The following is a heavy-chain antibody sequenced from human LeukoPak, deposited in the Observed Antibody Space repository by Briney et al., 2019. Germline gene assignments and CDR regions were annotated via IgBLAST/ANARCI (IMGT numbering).Heavy chain of an antibody. CDR3: ARGGYYYVLDAFDI. J-gene: IGHJ3*02. CDR2: IYYSGST. Sequence: SETLSLTCTVSGGSISSYYWSWIRQPPGKGLEWIGYIYYSGSTNYNPSLKSRVTISVDTSKNQSSLKLSSVTAADTAVYYCARGGYYYVLDAFDIWGQGTMVTVSS. D-gene: IGHD3-10*02. V-gene: IGHV4-59*08. CDR1: GGSISSYY.